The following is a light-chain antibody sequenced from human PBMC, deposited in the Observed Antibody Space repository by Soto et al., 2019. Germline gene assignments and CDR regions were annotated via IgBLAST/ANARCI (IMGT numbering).Light chain of an antibody. CDR1: SSNIGTHY. CDR3: ASWDESLSGVV. Sequence: QSVLTQSPSASGTPGQTVTISCSGSSSNIGTHYVFWYQHVPGTAPKLLLYKNNQRPSGVPDRFSGSKSGTSASLAICGLRSEDEAHYSCASWDESLSGVVFGGGTKLTVL. CDR2: KNN. J-gene: IGLJ3*02. V-gene: IGLV1-47*01.